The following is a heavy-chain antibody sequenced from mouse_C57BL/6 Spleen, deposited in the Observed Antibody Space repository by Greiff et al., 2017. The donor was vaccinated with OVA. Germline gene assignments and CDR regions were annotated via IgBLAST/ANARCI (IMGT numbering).Heavy chain of an antibody. D-gene: IGHD2-3*01. CDR3: ARTLYDAPSGFAY. CDR1: GFSLTSYG. Sequence: QVQLKQSGPGLVQPSQSLSITCTVSGFSLTSYGVHWVRQSPGKGLEWLGVIWSGGSTDYNAAFISRLSISKDNSKSQVFFKMNSLQADDTAIYYCARTLYDAPSGFAYWGQGTLVTVSA. CDR2: IWSGGST. J-gene: IGHJ3*01. V-gene: IGHV2-2*01.